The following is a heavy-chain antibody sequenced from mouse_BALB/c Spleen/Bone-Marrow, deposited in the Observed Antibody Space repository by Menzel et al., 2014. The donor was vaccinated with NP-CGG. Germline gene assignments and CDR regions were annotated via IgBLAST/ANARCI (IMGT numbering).Heavy chain of an antibody. CDR2: INPDSSTI. D-gene: IGHD2-3*01. CDR1: GFDFSGFW. J-gene: IGHJ3*01. CDR3: GRLGYYGCFAY. V-gene: IGHV4-1*02. Sequence: VQLKESGGGLVQPGGSLKLSCAASGFDFSGFWMGWVRQAPGKGLEWIGEINPDSSTINYTPSLKDRSIISRDNAKNTLYLQMNKVRSEDTALYYCGRLGYYGCFAYWGQGTLVTVSA.